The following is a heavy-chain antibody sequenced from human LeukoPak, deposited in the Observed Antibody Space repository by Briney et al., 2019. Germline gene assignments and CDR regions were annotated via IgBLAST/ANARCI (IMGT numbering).Heavy chain of an antibody. CDR1: GYTFTSYG. Sequence: ASVKVSCKASGYTFTSYGISWVRQAPGQGLEWMGWISAYNGNTNYAQKLQGRVTMTTDTSTSTAYMELRSLRSDDTAVYYCATAHDYGDYDDYYYGMDVWGQGTTVTVSS. V-gene: IGHV1-18*01. D-gene: IGHD4-17*01. CDR3: ATAHDYGDYDDYYYGMDV. CDR2: ISAYNGNT. J-gene: IGHJ6*02.